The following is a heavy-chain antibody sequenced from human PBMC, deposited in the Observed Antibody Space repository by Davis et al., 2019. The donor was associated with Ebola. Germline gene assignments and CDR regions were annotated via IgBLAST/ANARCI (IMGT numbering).Heavy chain of an antibody. CDR2: INHSGST. CDR1: GGSFSGYY. Sequence: MPSETLSLTCAVYGGSFSGYYWSWIRQPPGKGLEWIGEINHSGSTNYNPSLKSRVTISVDTSDNQFSLKLSSVTAADTAVYYCARGGKQWLVRGDWFDPWGQGTLVTVSS. V-gene: IGHV4-34*01. D-gene: IGHD6-19*01. CDR3: ARGGKQWLVRGDWFDP. J-gene: IGHJ5*02.